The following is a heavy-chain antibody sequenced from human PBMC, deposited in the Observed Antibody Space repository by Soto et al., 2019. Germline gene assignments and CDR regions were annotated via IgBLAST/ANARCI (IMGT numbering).Heavy chain of an antibody. CDR3: ARPLRGRTYYYGMAV. J-gene: IGHJ6*02. CDR1: GGTFSKYA. V-gene: IGHV1-69*01. D-gene: IGHD2-15*01. Sequence: QVQLVQSGAEMQQPGASVRVSCKASGGTFSKYAFSWVRQAPGQGLEWLGGTIPMFGTPNYAQKFQGRVAISADESTATVYMELSSLRSEDTAVYFCARPLRGRTYYYGMAVWGQGTTVTVSS. CDR2: TIPMFGTP.